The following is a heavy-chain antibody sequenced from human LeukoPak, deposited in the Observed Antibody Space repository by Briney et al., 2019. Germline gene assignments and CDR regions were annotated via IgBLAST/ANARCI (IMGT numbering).Heavy chain of an antibody. CDR2: IYYSGTT. CDR1: GGSISSNSYY. V-gene: IGHV4-39*01. J-gene: IGHJ4*02. D-gene: IGHD3-3*01. Sequence: PSETLSLTCTASGGSISSNSYYWAWIRQPPGKGLEWIGTIYYSGTTNYNPSLKSRVTISVDTPNNQFSLKLTSVIAADTAVYYCARHRPRSGRKAAFDYWGQGTLVTVSS. CDR3: ARHRPRSGRKAAFDY.